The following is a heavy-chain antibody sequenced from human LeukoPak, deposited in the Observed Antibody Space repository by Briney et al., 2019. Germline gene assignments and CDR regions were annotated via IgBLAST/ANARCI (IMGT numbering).Heavy chain of an antibody. V-gene: IGHV4-39*01. CDR3: ASPYSGSFDY. D-gene: IGHD1-26*01. J-gene: IGHJ4*02. CDR2: IYYSGST. Sequence: KASETLSLTCTVSGGSISSSSYHWGWIRQPPGKGLEWIGSIYYSGSTYYNPSLKSRVTISVDTSKNQFSLKLSSVTAADTAVYYCASPYSGSFDYWGQGTLVTVSS. CDR1: GGSISSSSYH.